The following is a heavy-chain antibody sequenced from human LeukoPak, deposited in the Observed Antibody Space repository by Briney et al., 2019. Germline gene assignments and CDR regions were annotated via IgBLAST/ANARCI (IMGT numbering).Heavy chain of an antibody. CDR3: VKGFSGDY. CDR2: ISWNSGSI. J-gene: IGHJ4*02. V-gene: IGHV3-9*01. Sequence: PGGSLRLSCAASGFTFDDYAMHWVRQAPGKGLEWVSGISWNSGSIGYADSVKGRFTISRDNAKNSLYLQMNSLRAEDTAVYYCVKGFSGDYWGPGTLVTVSS. CDR1: GFTFDDYA. D-gene: IGHD3-10*01.